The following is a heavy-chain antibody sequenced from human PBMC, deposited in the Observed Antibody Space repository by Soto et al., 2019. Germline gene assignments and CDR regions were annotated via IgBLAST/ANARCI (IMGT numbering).Heavy chain of an antibody. J-gene: IGHJ2*01. D-gene: IGHD3-3*01. V-gene: IGHV4-4*02. CDR2: IYNSGST. Sequence: SETLSLTCAVSGGSISSSNWWSWVRQPPGKGLEGIGEIYNSGSTNYNPSLKSRVTISVDKSKNQFSLKLSSVTAADTAVYYCARGRPTIFGVVTKRTNWYFDLWGRGTLVTVSS. CDR3: ARGRPTIFGVVTKRTNWYFDL. CDR1: GGSISSSNW.